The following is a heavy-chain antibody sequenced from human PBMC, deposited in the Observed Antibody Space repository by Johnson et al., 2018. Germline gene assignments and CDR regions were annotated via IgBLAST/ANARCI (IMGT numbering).Heavy chain of an antibody. Sequence: EVQLVESGGGLVQPGGSLKLSCAASGFTFSGSAMHWVRQASGKGLEWVGRIRSKANSYATAYAASVKGRFTISRDDSKNTGYLQMNSLKTEDTAVYYCTRQQKVRGVIYYMDVWGKGTTVTVSS. D-gene: IGHD3-10*01. V-gene: IGHV3-73*01. CDR3: TRQQKVRGVIYYMDV. CDR1: GFTFSGSA. J-gene: IGHJ6*03. CDR2: IRSKANSYAT.